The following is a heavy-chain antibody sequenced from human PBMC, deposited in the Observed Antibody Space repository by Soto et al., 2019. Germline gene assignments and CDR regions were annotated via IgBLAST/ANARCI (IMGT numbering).Heavy chain of an antibody. Sequence: QVQLVQSGAEVKKPGSSVKVSCKASGGTFSSYAISWVRQAPGHGLEWMGGIIPIFGTANYAQTFQGRITMTADESTSTAYMELSSMRSEDTAVYYCASNLYSSSFQSGGDWGQGTLVTVSS. CDR1: GGTFSSYA. V-gene: IGHV1-69*01. J-gene: IGHJ4*02. CDR2: IIPIFGTA. CDR3: ASNLYSSSFQSGGD. D-gene: IGHD6-13*01.